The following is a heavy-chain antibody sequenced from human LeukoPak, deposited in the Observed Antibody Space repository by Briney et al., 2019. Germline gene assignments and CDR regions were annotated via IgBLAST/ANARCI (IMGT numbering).Heavy chain of an antibody. J-gene: IGHJ3*02. CDR3: ARVKSSVEAFDI. D-gene: IGHD2-15*01. Sequence: SQTLSLTCTVSGGSISSGDYYWSWIRQPPGKGLEWIGCIYYSGSTYYNPSLKSRVAISVDTSKNQFSLKLSSVTAADTAVYYCARVKSSVEAFDIWGQGTMVTVSS. CDR1: GGSISSGDYY. V-gene: IGHV4-30-4*01. CDR2: IYYSGST.